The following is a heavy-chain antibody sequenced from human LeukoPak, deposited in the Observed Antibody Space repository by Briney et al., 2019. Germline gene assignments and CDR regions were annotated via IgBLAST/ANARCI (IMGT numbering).Heavy chain of an antibody. Sequence: PSETLSLTCTVSGGSISSGGYYWSWIRQHPGKGLEWIGYIYYSGSTYYNPSLKSRVTISVDTSKNQFSLKLSSVTAADTAVYYCARDQGNAVTPYYYYGMDVRGQGTTVTVSS. CDR1: GGSISSGGYY. V-gene: IGHV4-31*03. CDR3: ARDQGNAVTPYYYYGMDV. J-gene: IGHJ6*02. CDR2: IYYSGST. D-gene: IGHD4-11*01.